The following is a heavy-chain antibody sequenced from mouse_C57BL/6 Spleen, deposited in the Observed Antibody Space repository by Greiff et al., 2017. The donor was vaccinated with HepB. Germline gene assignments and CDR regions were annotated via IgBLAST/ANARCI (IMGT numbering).Heavy chain of an antibody. V-gene: IGHV5-17*01. CDR3: ARDRPSFAY. CDR1: GFTFSDYG. J-gene: IGHJ3*01. D-gene: IGHD3-2*01. CDR2: ISSGSSTI. Sequence: EVKVVESGGGLVKPGGSLKLSCAASGFTFSDYGMHWVRQAPEKGLEWVAYISSGSSTIYYADTVKGRFTISRDNAKNTLFLQMTSLRSEDTAMYYCARDRPSFAYWGQGTLVTVSA.